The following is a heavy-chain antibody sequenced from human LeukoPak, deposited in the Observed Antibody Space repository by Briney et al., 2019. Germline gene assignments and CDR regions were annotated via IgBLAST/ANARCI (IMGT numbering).Heavy chain of an antibody. CDR2: IKQVGSEK. Sequence: PGGSLRLSCAASGFTFNSYWMSWVRQAPGKGREWVANIKQVGSEKYYVDSVKGRFTISRDKAQNTLYLQMNSLRAEDTAVYYCARDRQDYDILTGPPDDYWGQGTLVTVSS. CDR1: GFTFNSYW. CDR3: ARDRQDYDILTGPPDDY. J-gene: IGHJ4*02. D-gene: IGHD3-9*01. V-gene: IGHV3-7*01.